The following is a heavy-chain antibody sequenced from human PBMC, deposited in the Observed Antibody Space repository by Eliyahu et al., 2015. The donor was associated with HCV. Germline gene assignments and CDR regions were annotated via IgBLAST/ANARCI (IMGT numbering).Heavy chain of an antibody. Sequence: QVQLQESGPGLVKPSETLSLTCTVSGGSISSYYWSWIRQPAGKGLEWIGRIYTSGSTDYNPSLKSRVTMSVDTSKNQFSLKLSSVTAADTAVYYCAREEKDYDTSGYYYGQWGQGTLVTVSS. CDR2: IYTSGST. D-gene: IGHD3-22*01. J-gene: IGHJ4*02. V-gene: IGHV4-4*07. CDR1: GGSISSYY. CDR3: AREEKDYDTSGYYYGQ.